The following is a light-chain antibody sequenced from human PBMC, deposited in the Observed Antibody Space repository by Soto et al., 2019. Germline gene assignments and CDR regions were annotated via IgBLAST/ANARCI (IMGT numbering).Light chain of an antibody. CDR1: SGHSTHA. CDR2: LNNDGSH. Sequence: QPVLTRSPSASASLGASVRLTCTLSSGHSTHAIAWHQQQPDKGPRYLMNLNNDGSHIKGDGIPDRFSGSSSGAERYLTISSLQSEDEADYYCQTWGTGTVVFGGGTKVTVL. CDR3: QTWGTGTVV. V-gene: IGLV4-69*01. J-gene: IGLJ2*01.